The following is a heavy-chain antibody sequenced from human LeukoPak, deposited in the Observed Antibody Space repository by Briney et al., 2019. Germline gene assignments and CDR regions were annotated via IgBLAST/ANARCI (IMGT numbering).Heavy chain of an antibody. V-gene: IGHV1-2*02. CDR3: ARDCRRYCRSTSCPRCWFDP. Sequence: GASVKVSCKASGYTFTGYYMHWVRQAPGQGLEWMGWINPNSGGTNYAQKFQGRVTMTRDTSISTAYMELSRLRSDDTAVYYCARDCRRYCRSTSCPRCWFDPWGQGTLVTVSS. D-gene: IGHD2-2*01. CDR2: INPNSGGT. J-gene: IGHJ5*02. CDR1: GYTFTGYY.